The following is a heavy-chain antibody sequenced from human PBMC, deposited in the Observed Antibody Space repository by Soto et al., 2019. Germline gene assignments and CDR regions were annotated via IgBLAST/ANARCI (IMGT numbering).Heavy chain of an antibody. J-gene: IGHJ3*02. Sequence: ASVKVSCKASGYTFTSYCISWVRQAPGQGLEWMGWISAYNGNTNYAQKLQGRVTMTTDTSTGTAYMELRSLRSDDTAVYYCARGPDYGDSKLVAFDIWGQGTMVTVSS. CDR1: GYTFTSYC. V-gene: IGHV1-18*01. CDR3: ARGPDYGDSKLVAFDI. CDR2: ISAYNGNT. D-gene: IGHD4-17*01.